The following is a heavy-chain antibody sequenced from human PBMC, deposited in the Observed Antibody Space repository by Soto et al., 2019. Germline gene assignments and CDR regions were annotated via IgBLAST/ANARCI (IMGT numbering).Heavy chain of an antibody. V-gene: IGHV3-11*06. CDR2: ISSSSSYT. D-gene: IGHD2-8*02. Sequence: QVQLVESGGGLVKPGGSLRLSCAASGFTFSDYYMSWIRQAPGKGLEWVSYISSSSSYTNYADSVKGRFAISRDNAKNSLYLQMNSLRAEDTAVYYCASATGVSIRPGYFDYWGQGTLVTVSS. J-gene: IGHJ4*02. CDR1: GFTFSDYY. CDR3: ASATGVSIRPGYFDY.